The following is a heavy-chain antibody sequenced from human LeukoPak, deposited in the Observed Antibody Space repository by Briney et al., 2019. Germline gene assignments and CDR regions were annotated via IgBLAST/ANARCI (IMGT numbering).Heavy chain of an antibody. D-gene: IGHD5-24*01. Sequence: GGSLRLSCAASGFTFSSYEMNWVRQAPGKGLEWVSYISSSDSTIYYADSVKGRFTISRDNSKNTLYLQMNSLIAEDTAVYYCAKSGYNRFDYWGQGTRVTVSS. CDR3: AKSGYNRFDY. J-gene: IGHJ4*02. V-gene: IGHV3-48*03. CDR2: ISSSDSTI. CDR1: GFTFSSYE.